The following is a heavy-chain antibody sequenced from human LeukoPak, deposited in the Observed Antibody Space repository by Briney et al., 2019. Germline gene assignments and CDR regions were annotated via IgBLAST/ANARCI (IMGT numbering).Heavy chain of an antibody. V-gene: IGHV3-64*01. CDR1: GITSSNYA. CDR3: ARVGASLPDAFDV. CDR2: ISSNGGST. Sequence: GGSLRLSCAASGITSSNYAMHWVRQAPGKGLQHVSAISSNGGSTYYANSVKGRFTISRDNSKNTLYLQMGSLRAEDMAVYYCARVGASLPDAFDVWGQGTMVTVSS. J-gene: IGHJ3*01. D-gene: IGHD4/OR15-4a*01.